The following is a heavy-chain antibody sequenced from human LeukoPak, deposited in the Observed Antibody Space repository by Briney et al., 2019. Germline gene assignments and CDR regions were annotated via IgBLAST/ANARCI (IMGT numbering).Heavy chain of an antibody. D-gene: IGHD2-2*01. Sequence: GGSLRLSCAASGFTFSSYAMSWVRQAPGKGLEWVSSINANSGTTSYADSVKGRFTISRDNSKNTLYLQMNSLRAEDTAVFYCAKHLLIGYCSATGCYLNNDAFDIWGQGTMVTVSS. CDR1: GFTFSSYA. CDR3: AKHLLIGYCSATGCYLNNDAFDI. CDR2: INANSGTT. V-gene: IGHV3-23*01. J-gene: IGHJ3*02.